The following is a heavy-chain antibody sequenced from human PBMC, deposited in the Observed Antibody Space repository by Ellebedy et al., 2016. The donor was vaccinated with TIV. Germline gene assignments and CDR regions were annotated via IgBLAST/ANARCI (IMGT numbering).Heavy chain of an antibody. CDR1: GYTFTSYG. J-gene: IGHJ6*02. Sequence: AASVKVSCKASGYTFTSYGISWVRQAPGQGLEWMGWISDYNGNTNYAQKLQGRVTMTTDTSTSTAYMELRSLRSDDTAVYYCARGLHPYYYGSDYYYGMDVWGQGTTVTVSS. D-gene: IGHD3-10*01. CDR2: ISDYNGNT. V-gene: IGHV1-18*04. CDR3: ARGLHPYYYGSDYYYGMDV.